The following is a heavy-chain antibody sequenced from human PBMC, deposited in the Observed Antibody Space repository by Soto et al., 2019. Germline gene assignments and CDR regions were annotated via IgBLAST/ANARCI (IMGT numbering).Heavy chain of an antibody. D-gene: IGHD3-16*02. V-gene: IGHV1-8*01. J-gene: IGHJ4*02. CDR1: GYTFTNYN. CDR3: ARGRFYPSY. Sequence: ASVKVSCKTSGYTFTNYNISWVRQAAGQGLEWMGSMNPNSGNTVYAQKFQGRVTMTRNTSINTAYMELSSLTSEDTAVYYCARGRFYPSYWGQGTLVTVSS. CDR2: MNPNSGNT.